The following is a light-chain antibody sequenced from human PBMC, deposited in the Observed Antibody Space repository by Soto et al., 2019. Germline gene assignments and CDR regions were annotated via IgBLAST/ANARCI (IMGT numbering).Light chain of an antibody. CDR1: QSVSTN. J-gene: IGKJ3*01. V-gene: IGKV3-15*01. Sequence: EIVMTQSPATLSVSPGERATLSCRASQSVSTNLAWYQQKPGQAPRLLIFGASTRATGIPARFSGGGSGTDFPLTITSLQSADFAVYYCQQYNNWPPFTFGPGTKVDIK. CDR3: QQYNNWPPFT. CDR2: GAS.